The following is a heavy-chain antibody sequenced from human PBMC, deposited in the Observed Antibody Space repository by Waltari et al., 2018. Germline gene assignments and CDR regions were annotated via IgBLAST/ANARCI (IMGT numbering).Heavy chain of an antibody. CDR2: IYSGGDT. CDR1: EFTVGNNY. V-gene: IGHV3-66*01. Sequence: GESGGGFVQPGGSLRLSCVASEFTVGNNYMTWVRQAPGKGLEWVSVIYSGGDTYYTDSVKGRFSISRDNANNTLYLQMNSLRAEDTGVYFCARGYGSGGLNPAYWGQGTLVTVSS. J-gene: IGHJ4*02. CDR3: ARGYGSGGLNPAY. D-gene: IGHD3-10*01.